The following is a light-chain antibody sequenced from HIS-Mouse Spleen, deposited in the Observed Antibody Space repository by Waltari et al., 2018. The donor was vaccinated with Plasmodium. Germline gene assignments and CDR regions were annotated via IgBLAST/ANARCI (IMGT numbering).Light chain of an antibody. CDR3: CSYAGSSTYV. J-gene: IGLJ1*01. Sequence: PGQSITISCTGTSSDVGSYNLVSWYQQHPGKAPKLMIYEGSKRPSGVSNRFSGSKSGNTASLTISGLQAEDEADYYCCSYAGSSTYVFGTGTKVTVL. CDR2: EGS. V-gene: IGLV2-23*01. CDR1: SSDVGSYNL.